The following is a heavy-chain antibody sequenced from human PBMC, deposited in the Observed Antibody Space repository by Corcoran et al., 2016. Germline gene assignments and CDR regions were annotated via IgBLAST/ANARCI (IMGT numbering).Heavy chain of an antibody. CDR3: GRDGLSGSYSGFDY. V-gene: IGHV1-3*01. D-gene: IGHD1-26*01. Sequence: QVQLVQSGAEVKKPGASVKVSCKASGYTFTSYAMHWVRQAPGQRLEWMGWINAGNGNTKYSQKFQGRVTITRDTSASTAYMELSSLRSEDTAVYSCGRDGLSGSYSGFDYWGQGTLVTVSS. J-gene: IGHJ4*02. CDR1: GYTFTSYA. CDR2: INAGNGNT.